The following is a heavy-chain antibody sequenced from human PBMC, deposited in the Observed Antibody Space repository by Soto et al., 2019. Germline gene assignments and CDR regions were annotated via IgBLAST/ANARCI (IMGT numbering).Heavy chain of an antibody. CDR2: IKSKTDGGTR. CDR1: GFTFSNAW. Sequence: EVQLVESGGGLVKPGGSLRLSCAASGFTFSNAWMSWVRQAPGKGLEWVGRIKSKTDGGTRDYAAPVKGRFTISRDDSKNTLYLQMNSLKTEDTAVYYCTTGMVRDNYYGMDVWGQGTTVTVSS. D-gene: IGHD3-10*01. CDR3: TTGMVRDNYYGMDV. V-gene: IGHV3-15*01. J-gene: IGHJ6*02.